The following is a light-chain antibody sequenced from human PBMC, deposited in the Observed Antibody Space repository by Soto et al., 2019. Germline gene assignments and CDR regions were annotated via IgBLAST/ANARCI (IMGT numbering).Light chain of an antibody. V-gene: IGKV1-5*01. CDR3: QQYDSYSSGA. CDR1: QTINSW. CDR2: DAA. Sequence: DIQMTQSPSTLSASVGDRVTITCRASQTINSWLAWYQQKPGKAPKLLIFDAACLKTGVPSRFSDSGSGTEFTLTISNLQPDDFATYYCQQYDSYSSGAFGQGTKVDI. J-gene: IGKJ1*01.